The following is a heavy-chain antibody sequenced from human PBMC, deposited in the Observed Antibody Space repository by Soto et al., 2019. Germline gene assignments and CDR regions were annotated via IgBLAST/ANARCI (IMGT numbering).Heavy chain of an antibody. D-gene: IGHD3-10*01. CDR1: GFTFDDYT. Sequence: EVQLVESGGVVVQPGGSLRLSCVASGFTFDDYTMHWVRQAPGKGLEWVSLISWDGSGTYYADSVKGRFTISRDNSKNSLYLQMNSLRTEDTALYYCAKDFYYGSGSYTGSGAFDIWGQGTMVTVSS. J-gene: IGHJ3*02. V-gene: IGHV3-43*01. CDR3: AKDFYYGSGSYTGSGAFDI. CDR2: ISWDGSGT.